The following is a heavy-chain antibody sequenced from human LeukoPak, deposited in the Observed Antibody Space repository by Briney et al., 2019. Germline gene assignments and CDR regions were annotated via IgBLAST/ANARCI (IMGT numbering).Heavy chain of an antibody. CDR3: ARGGDYDFWSGYYNYFDY. V-gene: IGHV3-11*01. D-gene: IGHD3-3*01. CDR2: ISSSGSTI. Sequence: GGSLRLSCAASGFTFSDYYMSWIRQAPGKGLEWVSYISSSGSTIYYADSVKGRFTISRDNAKNSLCLQMNSLRAEDTAVYYCARGGDYDFWSGYYNYFDYWGQGTLVTVSS. J-gene: IGHJ4*02. CDR1: GFTFSDYY.